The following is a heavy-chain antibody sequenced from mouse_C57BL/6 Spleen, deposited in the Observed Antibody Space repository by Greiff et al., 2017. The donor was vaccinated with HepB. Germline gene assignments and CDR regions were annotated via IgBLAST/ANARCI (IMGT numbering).Heavy chain of an antibody. V-gene: IGHV1-53*01. Sequence: VQLQQPGTELVKPGASVKLSCKASGYTFTSYWMHWVKQRPGQGLEWIGNINPSNGGTNYNEKFKSKATLTGDKSSSTAYMQLSSLTSEDSAVYYCARKRIYYDYDGYFDVWGTGTTVTVSS. CDR2: INPSNGGT. CDR1: GYTFTSYW. D-gene: IGHD2-4*01. J-gene: IGHJ1*03. CDR3: ARKRIYYDYDGYFDV.